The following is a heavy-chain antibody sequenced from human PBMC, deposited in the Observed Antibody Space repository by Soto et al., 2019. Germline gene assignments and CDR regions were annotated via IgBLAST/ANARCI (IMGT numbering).Heavy chain of an antibody. J-gene: IGHJ4*02. Sequence: QVQLQQWGAGLLKPSETLSLTCAISGGSFSGYYWSWIRQPPGKGLEWIVEINHDGITNYNPSLKSRVTISLDTSKNQFSLKLTSVTAAGTAVYYCAGRYCTGGSCYRPWGQGTLGTVSS. CDR3: AGRYCTGGSCYRP. CDR2: INHDGIT. D-gene: IGHD2-15*01. CDR1: GGSFSGYY. V-gene: IGHV4-34*01.